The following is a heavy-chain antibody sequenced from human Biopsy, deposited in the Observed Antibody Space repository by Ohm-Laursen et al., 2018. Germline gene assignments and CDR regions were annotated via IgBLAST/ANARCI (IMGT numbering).Heavy chain of an antibody. J-gene: IGHJ4*02. CDR2: ISNDGDIK. Sequence: SLRLSCTAAGFTFSSYGMHWVRQAPGKGLEWVSLISNDGDIKYSADSMEGRFTISRDNSRNTLFLQMNSLKAEDTAVYYCAKDRFPYTSGYSSVFEYWGQGTLVTVSS. CDR3: AKDRFPYTSGYSSVFEY. V-gene: IGHV3-30*02. CDR1: GFTFSSYG. D-gene: IGHD3-22*01.